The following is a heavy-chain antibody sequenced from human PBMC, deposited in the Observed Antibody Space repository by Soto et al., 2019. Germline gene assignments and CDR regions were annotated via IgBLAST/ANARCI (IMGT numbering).Heavy chain of an antibody. CDR2: IDWDDDK. CDR3: ARIRAGSGWYSGYYNGMDV. J-gene: IGHJ6*02. V-gene: IGHV2-70*01. D-gene: IGHD6-19*01. Sequence: SGPTLVNPTQTLTLTCTFSGFPLSTSGMCVSWIRQPPGKALEWLALIDWDDDKYYSTSLKTRLTISKDTSKNQVVLTMTNMDPVDTATYFCARIRAGSGWYSGYYNGMDVWGQGTTVTVSS. CDR1: GFPLSTSGMC.